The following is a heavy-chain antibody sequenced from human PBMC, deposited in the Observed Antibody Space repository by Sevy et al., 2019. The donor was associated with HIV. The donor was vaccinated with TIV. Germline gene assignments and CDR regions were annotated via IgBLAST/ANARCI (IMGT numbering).Heavy chain of an antibody. J-gene: IGHJ6*02. D-gene: IGHD3-10*01. V-gene: IGHV1-18*01. CDR1: GYTFTSYG. CDR2: ISAYNGNT. CDR3: ARDGSGSYYPPQYYYGMDV. Sequence: ASVKVSCKASGYTFTSYGISWVRQAPGQGLEWMGWISAYNGNTNYAQKLQGRVTMTTDTSTGTAYMELRGLGSDDTAVYYCARDGSGSYYPPQYYYGMDVWGQGTTVTVSS.